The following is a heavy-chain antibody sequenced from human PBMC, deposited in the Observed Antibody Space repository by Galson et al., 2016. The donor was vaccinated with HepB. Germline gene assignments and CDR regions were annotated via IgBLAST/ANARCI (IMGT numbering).Heavy chain of an antibody. V-gene: IGHV1-18*01. D-gene: IGHD4-17*01. CDR3: TGGGGFQTSVTGEFGF. J-gene: IGHJ1*01. CDR2: ISGHNGNT. CDR1: GYNFTRFG. Sequence: SVKVSCKASGYNFTRFGISWVRQAPGKGLEWMGWISGHNGNTNYAQTLQGRVTLNTDISTSTAYMELRGLTSDDTALYYFTGGGGFQTSVTGEFGFWGQGTLVTVSS.